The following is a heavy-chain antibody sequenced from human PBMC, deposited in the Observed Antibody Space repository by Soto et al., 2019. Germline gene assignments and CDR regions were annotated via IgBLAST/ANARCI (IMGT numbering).Heavy chain of an antibody. Sequence: QVQLQQWGAGLLKPSETLSLTCAVYGGSFSGYYWSWIRQPPGKGLEWIGEINHSGSTNYNPSLKSRVTISVDTSKNQFSLKLSSVTAADTAVYYCARAPTRATVTTTLRPLDYWGQGTLVTVSS. D-gene: IGHD4-17*01. CDR3: ARAPTRATVTTTLRPLDY. V-gene: IGHV4-34*01. CDR2: INHSGST. J-gene: IGHJ4*02. CDR1: GGSFSGYY.